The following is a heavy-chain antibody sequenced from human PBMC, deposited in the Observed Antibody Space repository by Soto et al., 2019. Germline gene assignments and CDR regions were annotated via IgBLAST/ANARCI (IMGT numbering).Heavy chain of an antibody. V-gene: IGHV4-31*03. CDR1: GGSISSGGYY. CDR2: IYYSGST. J-gene: IGHJ4*02. CDR3: ERDAYGVVIHYFDY. D-gene: IGHD3-3*01. Sequence: SETLSLTCTVSGGSISSGGYYWSWIRQHPGKGLEWIGYIYYSGSTYYNPSLKSRVTISVETSKNQFSLKLSAVTAATTVFYYWERDAYGVVIHYFDYWGQGTLVTVSS.